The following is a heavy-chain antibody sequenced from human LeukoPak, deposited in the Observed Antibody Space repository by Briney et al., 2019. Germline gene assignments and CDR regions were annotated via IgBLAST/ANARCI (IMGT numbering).Heavy chain of an antibody. CDR1: GFTVSSNY. Sequence: PGGSLRLSCAASGFTVSSNYMSWVRQAPGRGLEGVSVIYIGGSTYYADSVKGRFTISRDNSKNKVYLQMNSMRAEETAVYYCAVGYRGANTFDYWGQGTLVTVSS. D-gene: IGHD5-12*01. V-gene: IGHV3-53*01. CDR2: IYIGGST. CDR3: AVGYRGANTFDY. J-gene: IGHJ4*02.